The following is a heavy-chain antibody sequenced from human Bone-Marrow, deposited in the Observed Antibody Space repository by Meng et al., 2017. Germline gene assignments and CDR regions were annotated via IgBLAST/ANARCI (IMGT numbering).Heavy chain of an antibody. V-gene: IGHV4-39*07. J-gene: IGHJ3*02. CDR2: IYYSGST. CDR3: ARDYDYGDYVRSADALDI. CDR1: GGSISSSSYY. D-gene: IGHD4-17*01. Sequence: SETLSLTCTVSGGSISSSSYYWGRIRQPPGKGLEWIGSIYYSGSTYYNPSLKRRVTISVDTSKNQFSLKLSSVTAADTAVYYCARDYDYGDYVRSADALDIWGQGTMVTVSS.